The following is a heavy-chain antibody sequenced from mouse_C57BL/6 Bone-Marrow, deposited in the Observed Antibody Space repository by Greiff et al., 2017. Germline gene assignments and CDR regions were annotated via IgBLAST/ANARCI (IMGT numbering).Heavy chain of an antibody. CDR3: ARPYYSNYWYFYV. CDR2: IYPGSGST. J-gene: IGHJ1*03. V-gene: IGHV1-55*01. CDR1: GYTFTSYW. D-gene: IGHD2-5*01. Sequence: QVQLKQPGAELVKPGASVKMSCKASGYTFTSYWITWVKQRPGQGLEWIGDIYPGSGSTNYNEKFKGKATLPVDTSSSTAYMQLSSLTSEDSAVYYCARPYYSNYWYFYVWGTGTTVTVSS.